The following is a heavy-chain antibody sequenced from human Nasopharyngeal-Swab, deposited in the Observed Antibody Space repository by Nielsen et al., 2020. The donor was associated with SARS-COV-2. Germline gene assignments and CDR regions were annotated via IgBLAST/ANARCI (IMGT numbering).Heavy chain of an antibody. V-gene: IGHV3-30*04. J-gene: IGHJ4*02. CDR1: GFTFSSYA. CDR3: ARDEQLCLDY. CDR2: ISYDGSNK. Sequence: GESLKISCAASGFTFSSYAMHWVRQAPGKGLEWVAVISYDGSNKYYADFVKGRFTISRDNFKNTLYLQMNSLRAEDTAVYYCARDEQLCLDYWGQGTLVTVPS. D-gene: IGHD5-18*01.